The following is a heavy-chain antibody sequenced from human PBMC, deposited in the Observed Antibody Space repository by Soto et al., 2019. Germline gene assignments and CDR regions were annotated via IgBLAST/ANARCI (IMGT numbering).Heavy chain of an antibody. V-gene: IGHV1-18*01. D-gene: IGHD1-1*01. CDR2: ISAHNGNT. Sequence: QVHLVQSGAEVKKSGASVKVSCKGSGYDFTNYGITWVRQAPGQGLEWMAWISAHNGNTDYAQKLQGRVTVTRDTSTSTAYMELRSLRSDDTAVYYCARGRYGDYGGQGALVTVSS. CDR1: GYDFTNYG. J-gene: IGHJ4*02. CDR3: ARGRYGDY.